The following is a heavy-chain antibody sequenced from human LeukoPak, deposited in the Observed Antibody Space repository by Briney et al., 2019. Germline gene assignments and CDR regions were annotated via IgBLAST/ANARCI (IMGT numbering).Heavy chain of an antibody. CDR1: GFTFSSYG. D-gene: IGHD3-16*01. Sequence: GGSLRLSCAASGFTFSSYGMHWVRQAPGKGLEWVAVISYDGSNKYYADSVKGRFTISRDNSKNTLYLQMNSLRAEDTAVYYCANYLWEGTSAGAPLNYWGQGTLVTVSS. CDR2: ISYDGSNK. CDR3: ANYLWEGTSAGAPLNY. J-gene: IGHJ4*02. V-gene: IGHV3-30*18.